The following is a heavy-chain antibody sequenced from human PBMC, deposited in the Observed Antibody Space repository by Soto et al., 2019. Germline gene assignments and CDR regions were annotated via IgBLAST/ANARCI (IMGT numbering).Heavy chain of an antibody. CDR3: AKTQSAGGNTAGDH. D-gene: IGHD2-15*01. CDR2: NSRSGDNT. J-gene: IGHJ4*02. CDR1: GFTFSSFA. V-gene: IGHV3-23*01. Sequence: GGSLRLSCAASGFTFSSFALTWVRQAPGKGLEWASTNSRSGDNTYYADSVKGRFTISRDNSKNTVYLQMNSLRAEDTAVYYCAKTQSAGGNTAGDHWGQGTLVTVSS.